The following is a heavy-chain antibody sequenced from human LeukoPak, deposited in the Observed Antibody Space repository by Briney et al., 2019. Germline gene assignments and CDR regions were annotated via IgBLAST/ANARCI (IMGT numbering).Heavy chain of an antibody. J-gene: IGHJ4*02. CDR2: IGGNGGST. V-gene: IGHV3-64D*06. CDR3: VNQISGWVY. CDR1: GFTFDTFV. Sequence: GGSLRLSCSASGFTFDTFVMHWVRQAPGKGLEYVSGIGGNGGSTYNADFVKGRFTISRDNSKNTLFLQMTSLRAEDTAVYYCVNQISGWVYWGQGTLVTVSS. D-gene: IGHD6-19*01.